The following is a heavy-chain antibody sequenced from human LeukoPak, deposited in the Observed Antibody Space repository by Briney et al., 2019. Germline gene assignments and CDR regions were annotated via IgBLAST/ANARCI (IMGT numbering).Heavy chain of an antibody. V-gene: IGHV4-38-2*02. D-gene: IGHD3-10*01. J-gene: IGHJ4*02. Sequence: PSETLSLTCTVSGYSISSGYYWGWIRQPPGKGLEWIGSIYHSGSTYYNPSLKSRVTISVDTSKNQFSLKLSSVTAADTAVYYCARVTGTGLGELLSGDYWGQGTLVTVSS. CDR3: ARVTGTGLGELLSGDY. CDR2: IYHSGST. CDR1: GYSISSGYY.